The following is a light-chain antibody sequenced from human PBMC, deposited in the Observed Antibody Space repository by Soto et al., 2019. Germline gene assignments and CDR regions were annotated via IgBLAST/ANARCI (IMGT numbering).Light chain of an antibody. CDR3: SSYTSSSTL. V-gene: IGLV2-14*01. Sequence: QSVLTQPASVSGSPGQSITISCTGTSSDVGSYNYVSWYQQHPGKAPKLMIYEVSDRPSGISSRFSGSKSGNTPSLTISGLQTEDEADYYCSSYTSSSTLFGTGTKVTVL. CDR2: EVS. J-gene: IGLJ1*01. CDR1: SSDVGSYNY.